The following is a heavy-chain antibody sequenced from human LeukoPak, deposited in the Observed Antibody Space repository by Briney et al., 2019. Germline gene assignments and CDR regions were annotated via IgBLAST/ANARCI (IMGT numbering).Heavy chain of an antibody. Sequence: ASVKVSCKASGYTFTSYGISWVRQAPGQGLEWMGWISAYNGNTNYAQKLQGRVTMTTDTSTSTAYMELRSLSSDDTAVYYCARLRPNRERATMPDYWGQGTLVTVSS. J-gene: IGHJ4*02. V-gene: IGHV1-18*01. D-gene: IGHD5-24*01. CDR3: ARLRPNRERATMPDY. CDR2: ISAYNGNT. CDR1: GYTFTSYG.